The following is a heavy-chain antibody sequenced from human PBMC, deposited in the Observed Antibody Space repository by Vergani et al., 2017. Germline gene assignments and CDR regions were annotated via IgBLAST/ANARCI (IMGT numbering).Heavy chain of an antibody. CDR1: GFTFSGSA. D-gene: IGHD4-17*01. J-gene: IGHJ5*02. Sequence: EVQLVESGGGLVQPGGSLKLSCAASGFTFSGSAMHWVRQASGKGLEWVGRIRSKANSYATAYAASVKGRFTISRDDSKNTTYLQMNSLTTEDTAVYYCTRHTVTLNWFDPWGQGTLVTVSS. V-gene: IGHV3-73*01. CDR2: IRSKANSYAT. CDR3: TRHTVTLNWFDP.